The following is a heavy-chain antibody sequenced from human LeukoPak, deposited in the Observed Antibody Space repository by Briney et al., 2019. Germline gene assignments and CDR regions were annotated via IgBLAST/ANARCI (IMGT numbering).Heavy chain of an antibody. CDR1: GGSFSGYY. D-gene: IGHD3-10*01. CDR3: ARNIIRGVIIS. Sequence: SETLSLTCAVYGGSFSGYYWSWIRQPPGKGLEWIGEINHSGSTNYNPSLKSRVTISVDTSKNQFSLKLSSVNAADTAVYYCARNIIRGVIISWGQGTLVTVSS. CDR2: INHSGST. J-gene: IGHJ4*02. V-gene: IGHV4-34*01.